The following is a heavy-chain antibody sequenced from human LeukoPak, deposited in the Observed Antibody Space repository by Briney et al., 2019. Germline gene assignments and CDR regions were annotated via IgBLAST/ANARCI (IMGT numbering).Heavy chain of an antibody. CDR1: GGSISNYY. Sequence: SETLSLTCTVSGGSISNYYWSWSRQPPGKGLEWIGFIHSNGGANYNASLNSRATISRDTSRSQVSLKLTSVTAADTAVYYCASSNLRSLGQFDPWGQGTLVTVSS. J-gene: IGHJ5*02. V-gene: IGHV4-59*01. CDR3: ASSNLRSLGQFDP. D-gene: IGHD3-10*01. CDR2: IHSNGGA.